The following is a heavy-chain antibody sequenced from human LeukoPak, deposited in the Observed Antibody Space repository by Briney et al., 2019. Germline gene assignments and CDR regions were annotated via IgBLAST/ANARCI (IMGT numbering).Heavy chain of an antibody. D-gene: IGHD2-21*02. CDR3: ARDFTGGYCGGDCSDAFDI. CDR2: ISSSSSYI. J-gene: IGHJ3*02. Sequence: GGSLRLSCAASGFTFSSYSMNWVRQAPGKGLEWVSSISSSSSYIYYADSVKGRFTISRDNAKNSLYLQMNSLRAEDTDVYYCARDFTGGYCGGDCSDAFDIWGQGTMVTVSS. CDR1: GFTFSSYS. V-gene: IGHV3-21*01.